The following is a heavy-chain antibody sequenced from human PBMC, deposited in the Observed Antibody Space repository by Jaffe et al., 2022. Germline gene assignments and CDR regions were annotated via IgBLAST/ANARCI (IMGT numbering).Heavy chain of an antibody. CDR3: ARPLLWFGEAKGQYYFDY. V-gene: IGHV1-2*02. J-gene: IGHJ4*02. CDR1: GYTFTGYY. Sequence: QVQLVQSGAEVKKPGASVKVSCKASGYTFTGYYMHWVRQAPGQGLEWMGWINPNSGGTNYAQKFQGRVTMTRDTSISTAYMELSRLRSDDTAVYYCARPLLWFGEAKGQYYFDYWGQGTLVTVSS. D-gene: IGHD3-10*01. CDR2: INPNSGGT.